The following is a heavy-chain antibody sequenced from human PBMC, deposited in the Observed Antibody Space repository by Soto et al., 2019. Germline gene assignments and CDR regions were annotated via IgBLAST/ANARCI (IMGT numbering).Heavy chain of an antibody. CDR3: AKERGVLDAFDI. Sequence: QVQLVQSGGGVVQPGTSLRLSCAASGFTSSSFVIHWVRQAPGKGLEWLAVISSDGNNQYYADSVKGRFTISRDNSKKTPYLQVNSLRAPATAVSFCAKERGVLDAFDIWGQGTMVTVS. CDR2: ISSDGNNQ. J-gene: IGHJ3*02. D-gene: IGHD3-10*01. V-gene: IGHV3-30*18. CDR1: GFTSSSFV.